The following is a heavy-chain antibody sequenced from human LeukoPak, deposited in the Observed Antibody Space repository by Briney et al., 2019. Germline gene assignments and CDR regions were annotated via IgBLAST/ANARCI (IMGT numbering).Heavy chain of an antibody. J-gene: IGHJ4*02. D-gene: IGHD3-16*01. CDR2: IYYSGST. Sequence: SETLSLTCTVSGGFINSYYWSWIRQTPGKGLEWIGDIYYSGSTNYNPSLKSRVTISVDKSKNQFSLKLSSVTAADTAFYYCARSEMGGNTFDYWGQGTLVTVSS. CDR1: GGFINSYY. V-gene: IGHV4-59*01. CDR3: ARSEMGGNTFDY.